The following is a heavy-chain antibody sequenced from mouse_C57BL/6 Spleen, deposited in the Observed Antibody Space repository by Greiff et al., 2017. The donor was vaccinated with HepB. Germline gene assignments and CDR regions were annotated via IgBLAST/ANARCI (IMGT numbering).Heavy chain of an antibody. V-gene: IGHV1-80*01. CDR2: IYPGDGDT. J-gene: IGHJ3*01. CDR1: GYAFSSYW. CDR3: ARGGSSPDWCAY. Sequence: VQLQQSGAELVKPGASVKISCKASGYAFSSYWMNWVKQRPGKGLEWIGQIYPGDGDTNYNGKFKGKATLTADKSSSTAYMQLSSLDSEDSAVYGCARGGSSPDWCAYWGQGTLVTVSA. D-gene: IGHD1-1*01.